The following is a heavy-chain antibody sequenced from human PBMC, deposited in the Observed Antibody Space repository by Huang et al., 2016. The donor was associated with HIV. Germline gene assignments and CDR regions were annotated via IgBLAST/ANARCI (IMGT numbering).Heavy chain of an antibody. CDR1: GGSFSGYY. CDR3: ARPKLGAHDSFDV. CDR2: INHSGST. D-gene: IGHD1-26*01. Sequence: QVQLQQWGAGLLKPSETLSLTCAVSGGSFSGYYWSLIRQPPGKGLGWIGQINHSGSTDYNPSLKSRVTMSVDTSKNQFSLTLNSVSASDTAVYFCARPKLGAHDSFDVWGQGTMVTVSS. J-gene: IGHJ3*01. V-gene: IGHV4-34*01.